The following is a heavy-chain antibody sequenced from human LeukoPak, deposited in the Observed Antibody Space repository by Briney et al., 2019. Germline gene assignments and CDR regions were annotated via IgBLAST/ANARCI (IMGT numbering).Heavy chain of an antibody. CDR3: ALTSREMATIY. CDR1: GFSLSTSGVG. V-gene: IGHV2-5*02. CDR2: IYWDDDK. D-gene: IGHD5-24*01. Sequence: SGPTLVKPTQTLTLTCTFSGFSLSTSGVGVGWIRQPPGKALEWLALIYWDDDKRYSPSLKSRLTITKYTSKSQVVLTMSNMDTADTATYYCALTSREMATIYWGEGTLVTVSS. J-gene: IGHJ4*02.